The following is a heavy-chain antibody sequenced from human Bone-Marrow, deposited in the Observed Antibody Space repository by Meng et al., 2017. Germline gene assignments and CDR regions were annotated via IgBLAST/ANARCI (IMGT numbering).Heavy chain of an antibody. V-gene: IGHV3-21*01. J-gene: IGHJ4*02. CDR1: GFTVSSNY. Sequence: GGSLRLSCAASGFTVSSNYMSWVRQAPGKGLEWVSSISSSSSYIYYADSVKGRFTISRDNAKNSLYLQMNSLRAEDTAVYYCARDTGIAAAIDYWGQGTLVTVSS. CDR2: ISSSSSYI. D-gene: IGHD6-13*01. CDR3: ARDTGIAAAIDY.